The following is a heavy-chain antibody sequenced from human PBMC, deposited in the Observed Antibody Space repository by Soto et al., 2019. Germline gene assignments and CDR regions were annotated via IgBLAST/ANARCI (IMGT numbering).Heavy chain of an antibody. CDR1: GGPISSYY. D-gene: IGHD1-26*01. CDR3: ARIPLSGSYWFDY. CDR2: IYYSGST. V-gene: IGHV4-59*01. Sequence: SETLSLICTVSGGPISSYYWSWIRQPPGKGLEWIGYIYYSGSTNYNPSLKSRVTISVDTSKNQFSLKLSSVTAADTAVYYCARIPLSGSYWFDYWGQGTLVTVSS. J-gene: IGHJ4*02.